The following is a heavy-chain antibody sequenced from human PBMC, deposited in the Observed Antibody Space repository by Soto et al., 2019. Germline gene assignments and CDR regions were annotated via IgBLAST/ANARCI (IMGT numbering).Heavy chain of an antibody. D-gene: IGHD3-10*01. J-gene: IGHJ4*02. CDR2: VFPGGPT. CDR1: GDPITSYF. Sequence: SETLSLTCNVSGDPITSYFWTWIRQPAGKGLEWIGHVFPGGPTSHNSSLKSRVSMSIDTSKNQFSLTLTSVTAADTAVYYCARTLSGFTYGSRQFYFDYWGQGTLVTVSS. V-gene: IGHV4-4*07. CDR3: ARTLSGFTYGSRQFYFDY.